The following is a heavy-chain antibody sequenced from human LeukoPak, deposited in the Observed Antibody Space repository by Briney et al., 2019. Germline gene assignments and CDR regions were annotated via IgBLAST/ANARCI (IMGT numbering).Heavy chain of an antibody. J-gene: IGHJ4*02. D-gene: IGHD5/OR15-5a*01. CDR2: ISAYSGYT. V-gene: IGHV1-18*01. Sequence: GASVKASCTASGYTFTTYGISWVRQAPGQGLEWMGWISAYSGYTHYAQKIQGRVTVTTEASTSTAYMELRSLTSYDTAVYYCARDAVSTTTAGGIDYWGQGTLVTVSS. CDR3: ARDAVSTTTAGGIDY. CDR1: GYTFTTYG.